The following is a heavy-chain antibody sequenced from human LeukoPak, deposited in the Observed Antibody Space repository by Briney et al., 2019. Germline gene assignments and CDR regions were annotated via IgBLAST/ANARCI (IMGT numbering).Heavy chain of an antibody. CDR3: ARGPPIELSGPYYFDY. J-gene: IGHJ4*02. V-gene: IGHV1-69*05. CDR1: GGTFSSYA. CDR2: IIPIFGTA. D-gene: IGHD1-1*01. Sequence: ASVKVSCKASGGTFSSYAISWVRQAPGQGLEWMGGIIPIFGTANYAQKFQGRVTMTRNTSISTAYMELSSLRSEDTAVYYCARGPPIELSGPYYFDYWGQGTLVTVSS.